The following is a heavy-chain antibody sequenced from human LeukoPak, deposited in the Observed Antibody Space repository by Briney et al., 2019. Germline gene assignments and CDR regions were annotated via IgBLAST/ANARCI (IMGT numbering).Heavy chain of an antibody. Sequence: SETLSLTCAVYVGPFRGYYWSWVRQPPGKGLEWIGEINHSGSTNYNPSLKSRVTISVDTSKNQFSLKLSSVTAADTAVYYCARVVWCSGGCCYWHYYYYMDVWGKGTTVTVSS. CDR1: VGPFRGYY. J-gene: IGHJ6*03. V-gene: IGHV4-34*01. D-gene: IGHD2-15*01. CDR3: ARVVWCSGGCCYWHYYYYMDV. CDR2: INHSGST.